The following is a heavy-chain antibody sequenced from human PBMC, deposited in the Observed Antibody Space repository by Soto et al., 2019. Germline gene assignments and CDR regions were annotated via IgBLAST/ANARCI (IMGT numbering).Heavy chain of an antibody. V-gene: IGHV4-39*01. CDR2: IYYSGST. CDR1: GGSISSSSYY. J-gene: IGHJ5*02. D-gene: IGHD4-17*01. CDR3: ARRDDYVFWFDP. Sequence: SETLSLTCTVSGGSISSSSYYWGWIRQPPGKGLEWIGSIYYSGSTYYNPSLKSRVTISVDTSKNQFSLKLSSVTAADTAVYYCARRDDYVFWFDPWGQGTLVTVSS.